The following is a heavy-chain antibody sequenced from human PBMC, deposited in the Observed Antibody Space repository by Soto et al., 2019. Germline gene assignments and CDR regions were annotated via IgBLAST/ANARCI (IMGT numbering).Heavy chain of an antibody. CDR2: INHSGST. D-gene: IGHD2-15*01. CDR1: GGSFSGYY. V-gene: IGHV4-34*01. Sequence: PSETLSLTCAVYGGSFSGYYWSWIRQPPGKGLEWIGEINHSGSTNYNPSLKSRVTISVDTSKNQFSLKLSSVTAADTAVYYCARPQAYCSGGSCGGVDWFDPWGQGTLVTVSS. CDR3: ARPQAYCSGGSCGGVDWFDP. J-gene: IGHJ5*02.